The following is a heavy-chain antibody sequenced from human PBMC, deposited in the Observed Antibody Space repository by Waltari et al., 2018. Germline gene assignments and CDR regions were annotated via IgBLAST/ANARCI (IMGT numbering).Heavy chain of an antibody. CDR2: IGGNGRTI. V-gene: IGHV3-11*04. D-gene: IGHD3-10*01. CDR1: GFTFSDYY. J-gene: IGHJ4*02. CDR3: ARALSLVRGRDKGLRY. Sequence: QVQLVESGGGLVKPGESLRLSCAASGFTFSDYYMSWVRQAPGKGLEWISYIGGNGRTIYYADSVKGRFAVSRDNAKSSLYLQMTALRADDTAVYYCARALSLVRGRDKGLRYWGQGTPVTVSS.